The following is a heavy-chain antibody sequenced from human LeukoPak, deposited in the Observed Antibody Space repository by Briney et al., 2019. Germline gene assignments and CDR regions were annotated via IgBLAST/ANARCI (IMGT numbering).Heavy chain of an antibody. CDR3: ASQGTLGGLRFLEWLPFDN. CDR1: GGSISSYY. V-gene: IGHV4-4*07. CDR2: INTSGST. D-gene: IGHD3-3*01. J-gene: IGHJ4*02. Sequence: RPSETLSLTCTVSGGSISSYYWSWIRQSAGKGLEWIGRINTSGSTNYNPSLRSRVTMSVDTSKNQFSLTLSSVNAADTAVYYCASQGTLGGLRFLEWLPFDNWGQGTLVTVSS.